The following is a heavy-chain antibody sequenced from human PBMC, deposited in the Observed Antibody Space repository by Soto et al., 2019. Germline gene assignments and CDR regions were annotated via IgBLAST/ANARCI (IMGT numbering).Heavy chain of an antibody. CDR1: GGTLSSYT. Sequence: SVKVSCKASGGTLSSYTISWVRQAPGQGLEWMGRIIPILGIANYAQKFQGRVRITADKSTNTAYMELSSLTSEDTAVYYCAREKYNWNSGLDYWGQGTMVTVSS. J-gene: IGHJ4*02. CDR2: IIPILGIA. CDR3: AREKYNWNSGLDY. V-gene: IGHV1-69*02. D-gene: IGHD1-1*01.